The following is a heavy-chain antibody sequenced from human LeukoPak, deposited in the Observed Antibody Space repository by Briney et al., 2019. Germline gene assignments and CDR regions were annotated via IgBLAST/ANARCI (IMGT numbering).Heavy chain of an antibody. V-gene: IGHV4-59*08. CDR3: ARRAGYGSGSYY. J-gene: IGHJ4*02. CDR2: IFHSGST. D-gene: IGHD3-10*01. Sequence: SETLSLTCTVSGGSISSYYGSWIRQPPGKGLEWIGYIFHSGSTNYNPSLKSRVTISVDTSKNQFSLKLSSVTAADTAVYYCARRAGYGSGSYYWGQGTLVTVSS. CDR1: GGSISSYY.